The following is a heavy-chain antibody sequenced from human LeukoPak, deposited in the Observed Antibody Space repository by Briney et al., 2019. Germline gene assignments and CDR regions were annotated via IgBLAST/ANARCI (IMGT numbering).Heavy chain of an antibody. CDR2: INHSGST. Sequence: SETLSLTCAVYGGSFSGYYWSWIRQPPGKGLEWIGEINHSGSTNYNPSLKSRVTISVDTSKNQFSLKLSSVTAADTAVYYCARVGATKGEDYFDYGGQGTLVTVSS. D-gene: IGHD1-26*01. V-gene: IGHV4-34*01. J-gene: IGHJ4*02. CDR1: GGSFSGYY. CDR3: ARVGATKGEDYFDY.